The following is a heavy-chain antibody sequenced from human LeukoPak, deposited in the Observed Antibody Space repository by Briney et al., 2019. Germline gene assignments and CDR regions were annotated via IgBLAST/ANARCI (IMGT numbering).Heavy chain of an antibody. D-gene: IGHD2-2*01. CDR2: IKEDGSEK. J-gene: IGHJ4*02. CDR1: GFTFSKYW. V-gene: IGHV3-7*02. CDR3: ATAIGYCSTTSCENEWARDY. Sequence: GGSLRLSCAASGFTFSKYWMTWVRQAPGKGLEWVANIKEDGSEKYYVDSVKGRFTMSRDNAKNSLYLQMNTLRAEDTAVYYCATAIGYCSTTSCENEWARDYWGQGTLVTVSS.